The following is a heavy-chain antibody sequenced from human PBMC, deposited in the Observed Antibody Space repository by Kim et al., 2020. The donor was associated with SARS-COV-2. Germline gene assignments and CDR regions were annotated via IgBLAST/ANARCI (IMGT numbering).Heavy chain of an antibody. CDR2: SGNA. J-gene: IGHJ4*02. CDR3: ARGVPGY. Sequence: SGNANYNPSLKSRVTISVDTSKNQFSRKRTSVTAAETAVYYCARGVPGYWGQGTLVTVSS. V-gene: IGHV4-34*01.